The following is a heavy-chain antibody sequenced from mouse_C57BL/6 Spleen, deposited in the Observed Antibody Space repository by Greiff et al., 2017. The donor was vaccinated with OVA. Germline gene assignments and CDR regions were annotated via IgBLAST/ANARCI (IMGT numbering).Heavy chain of an antibody. CDR2: IYPSDSET. J-gene: IGHJ2*01. V-gene: IGHV1-61*01. CDR3: ARGMVTGLYFDY. D-gene: IGHD2-2*01. Sequence: QVQLQQPGAELVRPGSSVKLSCKASGYTFTSYWMDWVKQRPGQGLEWIGNIYPSDSETHYNQKFKDKATLTVDKSSSTAYMQLSSLTSEDSAVYYCARGMVTGLYFDYWGQGTTLTVSS. CDR1: GYTFTSYW.